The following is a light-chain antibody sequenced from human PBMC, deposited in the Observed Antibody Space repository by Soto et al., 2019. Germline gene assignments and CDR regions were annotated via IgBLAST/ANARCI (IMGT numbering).Light chain of an antibody. CDR2: DAS. CDR3: QQRSNWPRLT. V-gene: IGKV3-11*01. Sequence: EIVLTQSPATLSLSPGERATLSCRASKSVSSYLAWYQQKPGQAPRLLIYDASNRATGIPARFSGSGSGTDFTLTISSLVPEDFAVYYCQQRSNWPRLTFGGGTKVEIK. CDR1: KSVSSY. J-gene: IGKJ4*01.